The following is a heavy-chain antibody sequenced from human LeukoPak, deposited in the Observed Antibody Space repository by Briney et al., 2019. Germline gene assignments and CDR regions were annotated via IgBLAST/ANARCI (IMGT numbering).Heavy chain of an antibody. D-gene: IGHD3-22*01. CDR1: GFTLSSYW. CDR2: INGDGSIT. CDR3: ARDLELTYYDSSGHDY. J-gene: IGHJ4*02. V-gene: IGHV3-74*01. Sequence: GGSLRLSCAASGFTLSSYWMHWVRQAPGKGLVWVSRINGDGSITSYAESVKGRFIISRDNAKNTVYLQMNSLSAEDTAVYYCARDLELTYYDSSGHDYWGQGTLVTVSS.